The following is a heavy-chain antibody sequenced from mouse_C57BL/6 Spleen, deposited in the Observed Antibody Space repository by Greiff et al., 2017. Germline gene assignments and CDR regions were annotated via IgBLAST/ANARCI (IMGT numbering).Heavy chain of an antibody. Sequence: EVQGVESGGGLVQPGGSLKLSCAASGFTFSDYYMYWVRQTPEKRLEWVAYISNGGGSTYYPDTVKGRFTISRDNAKNTLYLQMSRLKSEDTAMYYCARHNSLYYAMDYWGQGTSVTVSS. CDR1: GFTFSDYY. D-gene: IGHD6-1*01. CDR3: ARHNSLYYAMDY. CDR2: ISNGGGST. V-gene: IGHV5-12*01. J-gene: IGHJ4*01.